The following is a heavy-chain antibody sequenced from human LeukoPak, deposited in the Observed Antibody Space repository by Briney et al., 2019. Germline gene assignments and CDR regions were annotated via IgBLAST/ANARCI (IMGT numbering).Heavy chain of an antibody. CDR2: INHNGST. CDR1: GGSFSGYY. V-gene: IGHV4-34*01. CDR3: AREGTGYNAFDI. J-gene: IGHJ3*02. D-gene: IGHD3-9*01. Sequence: SETLSLTCAVYGGSFSGYYWSWIRQPPGKGLEWIGEINHNGSTNYNPSLKSRVTISVDTSKNQFSLKLSSVTAADTAVYYCAREGTGYNAFDIWGQGTMVTVSS.